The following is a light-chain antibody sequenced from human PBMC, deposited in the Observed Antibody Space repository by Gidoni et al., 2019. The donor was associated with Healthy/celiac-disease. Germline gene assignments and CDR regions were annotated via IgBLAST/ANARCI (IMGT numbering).Light chain of an antibody. J-gene: IGKJ1*01. Sequence: DIQMTQSPSSLSASVGDRVTITCRASQGISNSLDWYQQKPGKAPKILLYAASRFESGVPSRFSGSGSGTDYTLTISSLQPEDFATYYCQQYYSTPPTFGQGTKVEIK. V-gene: IGKV1-NL1*01. CDR3: QQYYSTPPT. CDR1: QGISNS. CDR2: AAS.